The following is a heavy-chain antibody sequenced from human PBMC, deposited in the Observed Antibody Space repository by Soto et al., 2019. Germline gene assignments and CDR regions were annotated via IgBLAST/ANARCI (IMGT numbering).Heavy chain of an antibody. V-gene: IGHV3-11*05. CDR3: ARDLRGANDPRWDYYYGMDV. J-gene: IGHJ6*02. CDR1: GFTFSDYY. D-gene: IGHD1-1*01. Sequence: GGSLRLSCAASGFTFSDYYMSWIRQAPGKGLEWVSYISSSSSYTNYADSVKGRFTISRLNSKNTVFLQMNSLRIEDTAVYYCARDLRGANDPRWDYYYGMDVWGQGTTVTVSS. CDR2: ISSSSSYT.